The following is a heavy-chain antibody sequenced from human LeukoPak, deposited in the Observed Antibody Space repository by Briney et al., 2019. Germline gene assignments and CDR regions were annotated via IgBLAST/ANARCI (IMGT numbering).Heavy chain of an antibody. V-gene: IGHV4-59*01. CDR2: IYYSGST. D-gene: IGHD2-8*01. J-gene: IGHJ4*02. Sequence: SETLSLTCTVSGGSISSYYWSWIRQPPGKGLEWIGYIYYSGSTNYNPSLKSRVTISVDTSKNQFSLKLSSVTAADTAVYYCAAHPGLIQSLAFDYWGQGTLVTVSS. CDR1: GGSISSYY. CDR3: AAHPGLIQSLAFDY.